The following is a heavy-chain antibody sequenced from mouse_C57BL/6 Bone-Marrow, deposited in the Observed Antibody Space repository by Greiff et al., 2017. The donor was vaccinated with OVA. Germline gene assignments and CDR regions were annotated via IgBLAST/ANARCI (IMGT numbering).Heavy chain of an antibody. D-gene: IGHD1-1*01. CDR2: IYPGSGST. CDR1: GYTFNSYW. Sequence: QVQLQQPGAELVKPGASVKMSCKASGYTFNSYWITWVKQRPGQGLEWIGDIYPGSGSTTYNEKFKSKATLTVDTSSRTAYMHLSSLTSEDSAVYYCATGIYYGSSYDAMDYWGQGTSVTVSS. V-gene: IGHV1-55*01. CDR3: ATGIYYGSSYDAMDY. J-gene: IGHJ4*01.